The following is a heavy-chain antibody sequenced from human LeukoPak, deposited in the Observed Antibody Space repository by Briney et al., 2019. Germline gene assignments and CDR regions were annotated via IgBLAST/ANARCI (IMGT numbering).Heavy chain of an antibody. D-gene: IGHD4-17*01. CDR2: ISYDGSNK. Sequence: PGGSLRLSCTASGFTFRSYAMHWVRQAPGKGLEWVAVISYDGSNKYYADSVKGRFTISRDNSKNTLYLQMNSLRAEDTAVYYCARDPNWRYDYEEVLFDPWGQGTLVTVSS. V-gene: IGHV3-30-3*01. J-gene: IGHJ5*02. CDR1: GFTFRSYA. CDR3: ARDPNWRYDYEEVLFDP.